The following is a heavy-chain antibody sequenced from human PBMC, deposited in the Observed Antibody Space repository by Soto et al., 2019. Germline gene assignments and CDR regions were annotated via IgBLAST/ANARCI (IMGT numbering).Heavy chain of an antibody. Sequence: ASVKVSCKASGYTFTSDDINWVRQATGQGLEWMGWMNPNSGNAGYAQMFQGRVTMTRSTSISTAYMELSSLTSEDTAVYYCGRGRNENWFDPWGQGTLVTVSS. J-gene: IGHJ5*02. V-gene: IGHV1-8*01. CDR2: MNPNSGNA. D-gene: IGHD2-8*01. CDR1: GYTFTSDD. CDR3: GRGRNENWFDP.